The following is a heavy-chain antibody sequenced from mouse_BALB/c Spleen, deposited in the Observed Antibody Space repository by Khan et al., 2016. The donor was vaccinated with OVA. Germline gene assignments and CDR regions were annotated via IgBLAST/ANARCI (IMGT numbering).Heavy chain of an antibody. CDR1: GYSITSNYA. V-gene: IGHV3-2*02. CDR2: ISYSGST. Sequence: EVELVESGPGLVKPSQSLSLTCTVNGYSITSNYAWNWIRQFPGNKLEWMGYISYSGSTNYNPSLKSRLSITRDTSKNQFFLLLHSVTTEDSAKYYCARGNYYGYALDYWGQGTSVTVSS. D-gene: IGHD1-1*01. CDR3: ARGNYYGYALDY. J-gene: IGHJ4*01.